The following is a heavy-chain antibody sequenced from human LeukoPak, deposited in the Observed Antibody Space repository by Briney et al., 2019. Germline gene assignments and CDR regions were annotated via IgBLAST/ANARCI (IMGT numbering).Heavy chain of an antibody. J-gene: IGHJ4*02. Sequence: SETLSLTCTVSGGSISSYYWSWIRQPPGKGLEWIGYIYYSGSTNYNPSLKSRVTISVDTSKNQFSLKLSSVTAADTAVHYCARGTSYRWQQLASFDSWGQGTLVTVSS. CDR2: IYYSGST. CDR3: ARGTSYRWQQLASFDS. D-gene: IGHD6-13*01. CDR1: GGSISSYY. V-gene: IGHV4-59*08.